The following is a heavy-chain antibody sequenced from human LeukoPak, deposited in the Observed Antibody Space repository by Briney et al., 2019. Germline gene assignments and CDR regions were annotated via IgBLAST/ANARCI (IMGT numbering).Heavy chain of an antibody. J-gene: IGHJ4*02. D-gene: IGHD6-13*01. CDR3: ARGYSSSWYVFDY. Sequence: PGGSLRLSCAASGFSVSSNYMSWVRQAPGKGLEWVSVIYSGGSTYYADSVKGRFTISRDNSKNTLYLRMNSLRAEDTAVYYCARGYSSSWYVFDYWGQGTLVTVSS. CDR2: IYSGGST. V-gene: IGHV3-53*01. CDR1: GFSVSSNY.